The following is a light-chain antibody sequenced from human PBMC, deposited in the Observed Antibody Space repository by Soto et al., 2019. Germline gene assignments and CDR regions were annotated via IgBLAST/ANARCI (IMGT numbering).Light chain of an antibody. CDR3: QQYGKT. J-gene: IGKJ1*01. V-gene: IGKV3-20*01. CDR2: GAS. CDR1: QSVSSSC. Sequence: EIVLTQSPGTLSLSPGERATLSCRASQSVSSSCLAWYQQKPGQAPRLLIYGASSRATGIPDRFSGSGSGTDFTLTISRLEPEDFAVYYCQQYGKTFGQGTKV.